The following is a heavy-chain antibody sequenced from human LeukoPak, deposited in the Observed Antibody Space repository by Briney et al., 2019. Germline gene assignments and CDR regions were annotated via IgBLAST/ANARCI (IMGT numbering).Heavy chain of an antibody. J-gene: IGHJ3*01. D-gene: IGHD4-17*01. CDR1: GYTFTSNFA. Sequence: ASVKVSCKASGYTFTSNFAMNWVRQAPGQGLEGMGWIDTNTGNPTYAQGFAGRFVFSVDTSVDTAYLQISSLKAEDTAVYYCARDGYGDDAFDFWGQGTMVTVSS. V-gene: IGHV7-4-1*02. CDR3: ARDGYGDDAFDF. CDR2: IDTNTGNP.